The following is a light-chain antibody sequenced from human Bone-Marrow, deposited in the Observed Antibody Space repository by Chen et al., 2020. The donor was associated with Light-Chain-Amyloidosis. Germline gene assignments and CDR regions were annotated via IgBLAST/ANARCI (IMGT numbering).Light chain of an antibody. CDR3: MQGQQIPFT. CDR1: ESLLQRNGFNS. V-gene: IGKV2-28*01. CDR2: LGS. Sequence: IVMTQSPLYLPVTPGEPASISCRSSESLLQRNGFNSVEWYLQKPGQSPQLLIYLGSTRASGVPDWFSGSGSGTDFTLKISRVESDDVGVYYCMQGQQIPFTFGQGTKLDIK. J-gene: IGKJ2*01.